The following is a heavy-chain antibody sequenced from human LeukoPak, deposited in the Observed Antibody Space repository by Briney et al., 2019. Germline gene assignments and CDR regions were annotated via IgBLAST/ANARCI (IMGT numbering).Heavy chain of an antibody. J-gene: IGHJ3*01. V-gene: IGHV1-18*04. D-gene: IGHD4-17*01. CDR3: ARGRDDYGDYAS. Sequence: ASVNVSCKASGYTFTSYGISWVRQAPGQGLEWMGWISAYNGNTNYAQKLQGRVTMTTDTSTSTAYMELRSLRSDDTVVYYCARGRDDYGDYASWGQGTMVTVSS. CDR2: ISAYNGNT. CDR1: GYTFTSYG.